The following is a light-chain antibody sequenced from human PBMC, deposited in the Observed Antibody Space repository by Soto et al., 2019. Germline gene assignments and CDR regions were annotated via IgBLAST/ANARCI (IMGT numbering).Light chain of an antibody. CDR3: QQYNAWPRT. Sequence: IPRPESPCTLPGTLAYLLPLVNRASQSISSWLAWYQQKPGKAPKLLIFDASSLERGVPSRFSGSGSGTEFTLTISSLQPDDFAAYYCQQYNAWPRTVGQGTKVDIK. CDR1: QSISSW. V-gene: IGKV1-5*02. J-gene: IGKJ1*01. CDR2: DAS.